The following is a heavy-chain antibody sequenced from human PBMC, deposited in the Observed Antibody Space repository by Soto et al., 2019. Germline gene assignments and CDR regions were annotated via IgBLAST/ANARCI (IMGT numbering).Heavy chain of an antibody. CDR2: IIPILGAA. D-gene: IGHD1-26*01. CDR3: ASRERVGAFDI. V-gene: IGHV1-69*01. Sequence: QVQLVQSGAEVKKPGSSVKVSCKASGGTLSNYAISWVRQAPGQGLEWMGGIIPILGAANYAQKFQDRVTITADESTRTTYMELSSLRSEDAAVYYCASRERVGAFDIWGQATVVTVSS. CDR1: GGTLSNYA. J-gene: IGHJ3*02.